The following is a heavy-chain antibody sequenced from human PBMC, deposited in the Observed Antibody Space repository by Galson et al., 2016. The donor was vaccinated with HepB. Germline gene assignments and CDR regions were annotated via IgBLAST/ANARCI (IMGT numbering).Heavy chain of an antibody. CDR3: ERYCRVTMKY. CDR2: IHFSGTT. CDR1: GGSISSDY. Sequence: SETLSLTCTVSGGSISSDYCCWIRQSPRNGLEWVGFIHFSGTTNYNPALKSRVPISLDTAKNQFPLRLNSVTAAATAVYFWERYCRVTMKYWGQGTLVTVSA. V-gene: IGHV4-59*01. J-gene: IGHJ4*02. D-gene: IGHD4-17*01.